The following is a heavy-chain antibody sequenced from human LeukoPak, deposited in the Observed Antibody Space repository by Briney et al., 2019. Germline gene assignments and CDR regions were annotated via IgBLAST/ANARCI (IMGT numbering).Heavy chain of an antibody. D-gene: IGHD3-10*01. Sequence: PGGSLRLSCAASGFTFSSYSMNWVRQAPGKGLEWVSSISSSSSYIYYADSVKGRFTISRDNAKNSLYLQMNSLRAEDTAVYYCARDGGAGSPDDYWGQGTLVTVSS. CDR2: ISSSSSYI. CDR3: ARDGGAGSPDDY. CDR1: GFTFSSYS. V-gene: IGHV3-21*01. J-gene: IGHJ4*02.